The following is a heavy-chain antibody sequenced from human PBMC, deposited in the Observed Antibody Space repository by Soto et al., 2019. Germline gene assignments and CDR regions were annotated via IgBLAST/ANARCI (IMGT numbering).Heavy chain of an antibody. CDR3: ARPYSSSWPLFDY. D-gene: IGHD6-13*01. CDR2: ISGSGGST. CDR1: GFTFSSYA. Sequence: EVQLLESGGGLVQPGGSLRLSCAASGFTFSSYAMSWVRQAPGKGLEWVSAISGSGGSTYYADSVKGRFTISIDNSKNTLYLQMNSLRAEDTAVYYCARPYSSSWPLFDYWGQGTLVTVSS. J-gene: IGHJ4*02. V-gene: IGHV3-23*01.